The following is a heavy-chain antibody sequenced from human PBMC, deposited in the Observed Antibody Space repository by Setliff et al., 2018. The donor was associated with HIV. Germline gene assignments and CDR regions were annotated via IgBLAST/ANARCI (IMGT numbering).Heavy chain of an antibody. V-gene: IGHV4-34*01. CDR2: IIHSGST. CDR3: ARGVYSSGWYLLTRLDP. CDR1: GGSFSGYY. D-gene: IGHD6-19*01. J-gene: IGHJ5*02. Sequence: SSETLSLTCAVYGGSFSGYYWSWIRQPPGKGLEWIGEIIHSGSTNYNPSLKSRVTISVDTSKNQFSLKLSSVTAADTAVYYCARGVYSSGWYLLTRLDPWGQGTLVTVS.